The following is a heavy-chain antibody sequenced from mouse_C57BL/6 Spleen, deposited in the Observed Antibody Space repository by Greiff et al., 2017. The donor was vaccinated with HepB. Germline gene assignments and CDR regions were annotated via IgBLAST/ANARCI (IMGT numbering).Heavy chain of an antibody. Sequence: VQLKQSGPGLVKPGASVKISCKASGYAFRSSWVNWGKQRPGKGLEGIGRIYPGDGDTNYNGKFKGKATLTADKSSSTAYMQLSSLTSEDSAVYVCARAVIYYGYDEGFAYWGQGTLVTVSA. J-gene: IGHJ3*01. CDR3: ARAVIYYGYDEGFAY. CDR1: GYAFRSSW. V-gene: IGHV1-82*01. CDR2: IYPGDGDT. D-gene: IGHD2-2*01.